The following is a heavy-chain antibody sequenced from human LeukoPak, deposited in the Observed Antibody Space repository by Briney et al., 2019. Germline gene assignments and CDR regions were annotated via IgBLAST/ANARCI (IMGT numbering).Heavy chain of an antibody. V-gene: IGHV4-34*01. CDR1: GGSFSGYY. D-gene: IGHD2-15*01. Sequence: SETLSLTCAVYGGSFSGYYWSWIRHPPVKGLEWIREINHSGSTNYNPSLKSRVTISVDTSKRQFSLKLTSVTAADTAVYYCARGPQVGYCSGGSCYSFDYWGQGTLVTVSS. CDR3: ARGPQVGYCSGGSCYSFDY. J-gene: IGHJ4*02. CDR2: INHSGST.